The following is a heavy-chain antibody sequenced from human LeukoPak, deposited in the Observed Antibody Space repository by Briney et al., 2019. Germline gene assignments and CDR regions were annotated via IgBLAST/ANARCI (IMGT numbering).Heavy chain of an antibody. D-gene: IGHD3-16*02. CDR3: ARDRYYDYVWGSYRSTYFDC. Sequence: RGSLRLSCAASGFTFSSYWMSWIRQAPGQGLEWVANIKQDGSEKYYVDSVKGRFTISRDNAKNSPYLQMNSLRAEDTAVYYCARDRYYDYVWGSYRSTYFDCWGQGTLVTVSS. CDR2: IKQDGSEK. CDR1: GFTFSSYW. V-gene: IGHV3-7*01. J-gene: IGHJ4*02.